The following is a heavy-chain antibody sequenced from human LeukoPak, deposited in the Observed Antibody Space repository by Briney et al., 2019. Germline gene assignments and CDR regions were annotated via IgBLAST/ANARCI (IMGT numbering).Heavy chain of an antibody. D-gene: IGHD6-19*01. V-gene: IGHV3-48*03. J-gene: IGHJ4*02. CDR1: GFTFSSYE. CDR3: ARVREIAVALQGGFDY. Sequence: GGSLRLSCAASGFTFSSYEMNWVRQAPGKGLEWVSYISSSGSTIYYADSVKGRFTISRDNSKNTLYLQMNSLRAEDTAVYYCARVREIAVALQGGFDYWGQGTLATVSS. CDR2: ISSSGSTI.